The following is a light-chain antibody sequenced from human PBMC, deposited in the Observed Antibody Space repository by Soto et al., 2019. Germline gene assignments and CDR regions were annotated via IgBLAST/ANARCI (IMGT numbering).Light chain of an antibody. CDR3: QQYNNWPL. V-gene: IGKV3-15*01. CDR1: QSVSSY. Sequence: EIMLTQSPATLSLSPGERATLSCRASQSVSSYLAWYQQKPGQAPRLLIYGASTRATGIPARFSGSGSGTEFTLTISSLQSEDFAVYYCQQYNNWPLFGQGTKVDIK. J-gene: IGKJ1*01. CDR2: GAS.